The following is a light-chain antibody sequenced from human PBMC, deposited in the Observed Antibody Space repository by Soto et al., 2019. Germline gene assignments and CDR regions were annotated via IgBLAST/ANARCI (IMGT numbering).Light chain of an antibody. Sequence: QSVLTQPASLSVSPGQSISISCTGTSSDVGDYNYVSWYQQHPGKAPKVMIYDVSNRPSGVSNRFSGSKSGNTASLTISGLQAEDEADYYCSSYTSSSTLVFGTGTKVTVL. J-gene: IGLJ1*01. V-gene: IGLV2-14*01. CDR1: SSDVGDYNY. CDR2: DVS. CDR3: SSYTSSSTLV.